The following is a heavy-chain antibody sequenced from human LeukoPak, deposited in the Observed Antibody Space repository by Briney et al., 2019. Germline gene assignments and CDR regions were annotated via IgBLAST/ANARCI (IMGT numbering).Heavy chain of an antibody. CDR1: GFTFSSYE. V-gene: IGHV3-48*03. D-gene: IGHD1-26*01. CDR3: ARDWYSGSPFDY. J-gene: IGHJ4*02. Sequence: GGYLRLYGAAYGFTFSSYEMNWVRQAPGKGLEWGSYISSSGSTIYYADSVKGRFTISRDNAKNSLYLQMNSLRAEDTAVYYCARDWYSGSPFDYWGQGTLVTVSS. CDR2: ISSSGSTI.